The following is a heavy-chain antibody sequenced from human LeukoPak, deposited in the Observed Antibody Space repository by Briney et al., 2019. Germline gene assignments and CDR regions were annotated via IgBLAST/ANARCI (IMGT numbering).Heavy chain of an antibody. J-gene: IGHJ6*02. CDR3: ARTLRYFDWTHASYYYYGMDV. V-gene: IGHV4-59*01. D-gene: IGHD3-9*01. CDR1: GGSISSYY. Sequence: SETLSLTCTVSGGSISSYYWSWIRQPPGKGLEWIGYIYYSGSTNYNPSLKSRVTISVDTSKNQFSLKLSSVTAADTAVYYCARTLRYFDWTHASYYYYGMDVWGQGTTVTVSS. CDR2: IYYSGST.